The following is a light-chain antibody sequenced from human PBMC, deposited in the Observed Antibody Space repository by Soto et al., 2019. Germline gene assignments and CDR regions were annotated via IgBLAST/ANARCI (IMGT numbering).Light chain of an antibody. J-gene: IGKJ5*01. V-gene: IGKV3-11*01. CDR3: QQRRSWPPTIT. CDR1: QSVSTY. CDR2: DAS. Sequence: IVMTQSPATLSVSPWERATLSCRASQSVSTYLAWYQQRPGQAPRLLIYDASYRATDIPPRFSGSGSGTDFTLTISSLEPEDFAVYYCQQRRSWPPTITFGQGTRLEIK.